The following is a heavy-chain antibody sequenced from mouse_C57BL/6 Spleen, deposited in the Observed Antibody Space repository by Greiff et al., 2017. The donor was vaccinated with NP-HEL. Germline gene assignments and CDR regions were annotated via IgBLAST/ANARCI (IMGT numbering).Heavy chain of an antibody. CDR3: AGRISPGAMDY. J-gene: IGHJ4*01. V-gene: IGHV1-82*01. CDR2: IYPGDGDT. Sequence: VQLQQSGPELVKPGASVKISCKASGYAFSSSWMNWVKQRPGKGLEWIGRIYPGDGDTNYNGKFKGKATLTADKSSSTAYMQRSSLTSEDAAVYFCAGRISPGAMDYWGKGTSVTVSS. CDR1: GYAFSSSW.